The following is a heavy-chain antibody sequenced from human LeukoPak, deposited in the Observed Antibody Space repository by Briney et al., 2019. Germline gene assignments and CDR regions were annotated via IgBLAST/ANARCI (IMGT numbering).Heavy chain of an antibody. V-gene: IGHV3-48*03. Sequence: GGSLRLSCAASGFTFSNYEMNWVRQAPGKGLEWVSYISSSGSTIYYADSVKGRFTISRDNAKNSLYLQMNSLRAEDTAVYYCAREGSSGSYYYGMDVWGQGTTVTVFS. CDR1: GFTFSNYE. CDR3: AREGSSGSYYYGMDV. D-gene: IGHD6-19*01. J-gene: IGHJ6*02. CDR2: ISSSGSTI.